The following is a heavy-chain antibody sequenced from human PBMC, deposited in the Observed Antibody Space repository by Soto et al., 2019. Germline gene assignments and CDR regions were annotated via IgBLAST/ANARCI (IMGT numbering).Heavy chain of an antibody. Sequence: QVQLRESGPGLVKPSETLSLTCAVSGGSITSGGSYWSWVRQHPGKGLEWIGHVYYSWSAYYNPSLKSRVAISVDTSKNHFSLRVNYVTVADTAVYYCAKSLPGGTIYYMDVWGEGTTITVSS. V-gene: IGHV4-31*11. CDR3: AKSLPGGTIYYMDV. J-gene: IGHJ6*03. CDR1: GGSITSGGSY. CDR2: VYYSWSA. D-gene: IGHD1-26*01.